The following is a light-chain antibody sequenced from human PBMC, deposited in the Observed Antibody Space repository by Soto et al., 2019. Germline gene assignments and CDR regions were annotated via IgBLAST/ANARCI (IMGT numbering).Light chain of an antibody. V-gene: IGKV1-5*01. Sequence: DIQMTQSPSTLSPSLGDRVTITCRASQSISRWLAWYQQKPGKAPKLLIYDASRLQSGVPSRFSGSGSGTDFTLTISRLHPEDFATYFCQQSFDTSRTFGHGTRLEVK. J-gene: IGKJ2*01. CDR1: QSISRW. CDR3: QQSFDTSRT. CDR2: DAS.